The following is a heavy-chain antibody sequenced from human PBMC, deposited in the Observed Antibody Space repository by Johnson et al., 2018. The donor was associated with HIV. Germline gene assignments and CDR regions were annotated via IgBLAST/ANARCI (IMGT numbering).Heavy chain of an antibody. D-gene: IGHD2-15*01. J-gene: IGHJ3*02. CDR1: GFTFSSYA. CDR2: ISSNGGST. CDR3: ATAYCGGGTCPLWSAFDI. V-gene: IGHV3-64*01. Sequence: VQLVESGGGLVQPGGSLRLSCAASGFTFSSYAMHWVRQAPGKGLEYVSAISSNGGSTYYANSVKGRFTISRDNSKNTLYLQMGSLRAEDMAVYYCATAYCGGGTCPLWSAFDIWGQGTVVTVSS.